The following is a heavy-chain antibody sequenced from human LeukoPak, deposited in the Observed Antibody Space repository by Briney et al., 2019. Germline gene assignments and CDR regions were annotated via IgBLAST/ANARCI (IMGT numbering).Heavy chain of an antibody. J-gene: IGHJ3*02. D-gene: IGHD2-2*01. V-gene: IGHV3-21*01. Sequence: GGSLRLSCAASGFTFSGYSMNWVRQAPGKGLEWVSSISSSSSYIYYADSVKGRFTISRDNAKNSLYLQMNSLRAEDTAVYYCARDQRDCSSTSCSDAFDIWGQGTMVTVSS. CDR3: ARDQRDCSSTSCSDAFDI. CDR2: ISSSSSYI. CDR1: GFTFSGYS.